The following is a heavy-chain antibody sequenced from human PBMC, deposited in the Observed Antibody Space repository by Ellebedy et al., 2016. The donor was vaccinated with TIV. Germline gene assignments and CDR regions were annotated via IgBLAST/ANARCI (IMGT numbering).Heavy chain of an antibody. J-gene: IGHJ3*02. CDR1: GGSISPYY. Sequence: MPGGSLRLSCTISGGSISPYYWSWIRQPPGKGLAWIGYISYSGSTNYNPSLQSRVTISVDTSKNQFSLKLTSVTAADTAVYYCARVVWQLPVSYAFDIWGQGTMVTVSS. CDR3: ARVVWQLPVSYAFDI. CDR2: ISYSGST. D-gene: IGHD2-15*01. V-gene: IGHV4-59*01.